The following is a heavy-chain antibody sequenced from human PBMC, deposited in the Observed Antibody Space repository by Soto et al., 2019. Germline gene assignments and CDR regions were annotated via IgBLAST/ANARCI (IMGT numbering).Heavy chain of an antibody. CDR3: ARALAGYSSSWYYFDY. D-gene: IGHD6-13*01. CDR2: IIPILGIA. V-gene: IGHV1-69*02. J-gene: IGHJ4*02. CDR1: GGTFRSYN. Sequence: SVKVSCQAFGGTFRSYNISWGRQGPGPGLEWMGRIIPILGIANYAQKFQGRVTITADKSTSTAYMELSSLRSEDTAVYYCARALAGYSSSWYYFDYWGQGTLVTVSS.